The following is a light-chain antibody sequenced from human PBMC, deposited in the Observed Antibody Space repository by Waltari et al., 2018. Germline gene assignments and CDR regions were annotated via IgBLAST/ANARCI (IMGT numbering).Light chain of an antibody. Sequence: SALTQPPSASGSLGQSVTISCTGTSSDVGGYNYVSWYQHHPGKGPKLLIYEVTKRPSGVPDRVSGSRSGNTASLTVSGLQAEDEADYYCTSYTGSNLVFGGGTKLTVL. V-gene: IGLV2-8*01. CDR1: SSDVGGYNY. CDR2: EVT. CDR3: TSYTGSNLV. J-gene: IGLJ3*02.